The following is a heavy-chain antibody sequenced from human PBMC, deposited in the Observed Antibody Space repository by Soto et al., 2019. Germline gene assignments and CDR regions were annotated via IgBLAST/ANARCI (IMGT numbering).Heavy chain of an antibody. CDR2: ISGSSNII. CDR3: ARGFDLQYGMDV. J-gene: IGHJ6*02. V-gene: IGHV3-48*02. Sequence: EVPLVESGGGLVQRGGSVRLSCAASGFTLSPYSMNWVRQAPGKGLEWISYISGSSNIINYADSVKGRFTISRDNTKNSLYLQMNSLRDEDTAVYYCARGFDLQYGMDVWGQGTTVTVSS. CDR1: GFTLSPYS. D-gene: IGHD3-10*01.